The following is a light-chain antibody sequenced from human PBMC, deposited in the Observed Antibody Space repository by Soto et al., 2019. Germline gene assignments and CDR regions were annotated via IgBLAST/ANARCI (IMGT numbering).Light chain of an antibody. J-gene: IGKJ1*01. V-gene: IGKV3-20*01. Sequence: EIVLTPSPGALSLSPRERATLSCRASQSVSSSYLAWYQQKPGQAPRLLIYGASSRATGIPDRFSGSGSGTDFTLTISRLEPEDFAVYYCKQYGSSQTFGQGTKVDIK. CDR2: GAS. CDR3: KQYGSSQT. CDR1: QSVSSSY.